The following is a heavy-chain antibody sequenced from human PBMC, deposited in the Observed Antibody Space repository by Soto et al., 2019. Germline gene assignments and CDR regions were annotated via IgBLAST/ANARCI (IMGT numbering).Heavy chain of an antibody. CDR2: IRSKAYGGTT. CDR1: GFTFGDYA. Sequence: GGSLRLSCTASGFTFGDYAMSWFRQAPGKGLEWVGFIRSKAYGGTTEYAASVKGRFTISRDDSKSIAYLQMNSLKTEDTAVYYCTRDLDIVVVVAATGDYWGQGTLVTVSS. V-gene: IGHV3-49*03. D-gene: IGHD2-15*01. J-gene: IGHJ4*02. CDR3: TRDLDIVVVVAATGDY.